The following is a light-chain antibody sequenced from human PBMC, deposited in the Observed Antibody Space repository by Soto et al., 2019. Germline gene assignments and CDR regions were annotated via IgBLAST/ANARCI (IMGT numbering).Light chain of an antibody. J-gene: IGKJ3*01. Sequence: EIVLTQSPGTLSLSPGERATLSCRASQSVSSSYLAWYQQKPGQAPRLLIYGASSRATGSPDRFSGSGSGTDFTLSISRLEPEDFAVYYCQQYGSSPVFGPGTKVDIK. V-gene: IGKV3-20*01. CDR3: QQYGSSPV. CDR2: GAS. CDR1: QSVSSSY.